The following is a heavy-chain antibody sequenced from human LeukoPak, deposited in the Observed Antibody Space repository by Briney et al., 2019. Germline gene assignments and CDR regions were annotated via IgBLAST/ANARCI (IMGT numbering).Heavy chain of an antibody. J-gene: IGHJ6*04. CDR2: IYYSGST. V-gene: IGHV4-31*03. CDR1: GGSISSGGYY. CDR3: ARVFGAPGDYYYYGRDV. Sequence: SETLSLTCTVSGGSISSGGYYWSWIRQHPGKGLEWIGYIYYSGSTYYNPSLKSRVTISVDTSKNQFSLRLSSVTAADTAVYYWARVFGAPGDYYYYGRDVGAKGTPVTVSS. D-gene: IGHD3-16*01.